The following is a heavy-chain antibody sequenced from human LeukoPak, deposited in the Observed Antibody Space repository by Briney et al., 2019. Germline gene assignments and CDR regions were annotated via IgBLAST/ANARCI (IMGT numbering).Heavy chain of an antibody. V-gene: IGHV4-4*02. D-gene: IGHD1-26*01. Sequence: SETLSLTCAVSGDSISSSHWWSWVRQSPGQGLEWIGEIYHSGNTNYNPSVKSRVAISLDKASNQFSLRLTSVTAADTAMYFCAREEMPGKFDYWGQGILVTVSS. CDR1: GDSISSSHW. J-gene: IGHJ4*02. CDR3: AREEMPGKFDY. CDR2: IYHSGNT.